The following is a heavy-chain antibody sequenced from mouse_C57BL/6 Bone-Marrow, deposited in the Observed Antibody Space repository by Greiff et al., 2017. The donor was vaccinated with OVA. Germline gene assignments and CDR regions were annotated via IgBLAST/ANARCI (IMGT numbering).Heavy chain of an antibody. CDR1: GYTFTSYW. V-gene: IGHV1-69*01. CDR3: ARKGRLLRYFDY. J-gene: IGHJ2*01. D-gene: IGHD1-1*01. Sequence: QVQLKQPGAELVMPGASVKLSCKASGYTFTSYWMHWVKQRPGQGLEWIGEIDPSDSYTNYNQKFKGKSTLTVDKSSSTAYMQLSSLTSEDSAVDYCARKGRLLRYFDYWGQGTTLTVSS. CDR2: IDPSDSYT.